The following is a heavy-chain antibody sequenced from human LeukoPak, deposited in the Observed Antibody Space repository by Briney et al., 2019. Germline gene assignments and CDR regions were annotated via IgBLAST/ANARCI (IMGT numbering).Heavy chain of an antibody. Sequence: GGSLRLSCVASGFTFSTHAMHWVRQAPGKGLEHVSGITINGGSTYYLNSVKGRFTVSRDNSKNTLFLQMGSLRAEDMAVYYCARAIYGDYASTDYYYYYGLDVWGQGTTVTVSS. CDR2: ITINGGST. CDR3: ARAIYGDYASTDYYYYYGLDV. V-gene: IGHV3-64*01. J-gene: IGHJ6*02. D-gene: IGHD4-17*01. CDR1: GFTFSTHA.